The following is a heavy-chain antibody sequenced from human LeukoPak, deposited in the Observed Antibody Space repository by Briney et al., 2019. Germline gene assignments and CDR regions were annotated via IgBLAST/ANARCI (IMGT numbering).Heavy chain of an antibody. CDR2: INPNSGGT. D-gene: IGHD6-19*01. Sequence: ASVKVSCKASGYTFTGCYMHWVRQAPGQGLEWMGWINPNSGGTNYAQKLQGRVTMTRDTSISTAYMELSRLRSDDTAVYYCARSDSSGWYSRLFYFDYWGQGTLVTVSS. CDR1: GYTFTGCY. J-gene: IGHJ4*02. V-gene: IGHV1-2*02. CDR3: ARSDSSGWYSRLFYFDY.